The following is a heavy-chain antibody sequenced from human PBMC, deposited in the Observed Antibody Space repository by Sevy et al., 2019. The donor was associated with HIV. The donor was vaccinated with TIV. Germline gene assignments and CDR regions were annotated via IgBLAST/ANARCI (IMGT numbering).Heavy chain of an antibody. CDR2: IGRSSSHI. V-gene: IGHV3-21*06. D-gene: IGHD3-22*01. CDR1: GFTFSSYF. Sequence: GGSLILSCETSGFTFSSYFINWVRQSPGKGLEWVASIGRSSSHIYYADSVKGRFTISRDNGKNSLYLQMNSLRVDDTAIYYCARDKEANGNGYFDYWGQGALVTVSS. CDR3: ARDKEANGNGYFDY. J-gene: IGHJ4*02.